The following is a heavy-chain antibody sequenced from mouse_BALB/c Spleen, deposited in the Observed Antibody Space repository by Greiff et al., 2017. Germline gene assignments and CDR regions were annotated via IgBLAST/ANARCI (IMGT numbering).Heavy chain of an antibody. CDR3: ARGRGYGSRGWYFDV. CDR1: GYAFSSYW. V-gene: IGHV1-80*01. J-gene: IGHJ1*01. CDR2: IYPGDGDT. D-gene: IGHD1-1*01. Sequence: QVQLQQSGAELVRPGSSVKISCKASGYAFSSYWMNWVKQRPGQGLEWIGQIYPGDGDTNYNGKFKGKATLTADKSSSTAYMQLSSLTSEDSAVYFCARGRGYGSRGWYFDVWGAGTTVTVSS.